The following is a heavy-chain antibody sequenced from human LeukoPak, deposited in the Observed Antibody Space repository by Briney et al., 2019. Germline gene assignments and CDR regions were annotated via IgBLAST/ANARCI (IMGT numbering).Heavy chain of an antibody. J-gene: IGHJ5*02. D-gene: IGHD4-11*01. V-gene: IGHV4-59*11. CDR1: GGSISSHY. CDR2: IYYSGST. CDR3: ARVIQVAMTTVTNGYWFDP. Sequence: SETLSLTCTVSGGSISSHYWSWIRQPPGKGLEWIGYIYYSGSTNYNPSLKSRVTISVDTSKNQFSLKLSSVTAADTAVYYCARVIQVAMTTVTNGYWFDPWGQGTLVTVSS.